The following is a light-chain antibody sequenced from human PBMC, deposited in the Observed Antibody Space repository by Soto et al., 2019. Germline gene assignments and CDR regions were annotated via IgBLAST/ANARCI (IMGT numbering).Light chain of an antibody. Sequence: DIQMTQSPSTLAASVGDTVTMTCRSSSKWLAWYQKKPGKAPKLLIYDVSNLERGVPPRFSGSTSGAESALTIYGLQTDDLGTYYCQHAPGGPVGQGTKVDIK. J-gene: IGKJ2*01. CDR3: QHAPGGP. V-gene: IGKV1-5*01. CDR1: SSKW. CDR2: DVS.